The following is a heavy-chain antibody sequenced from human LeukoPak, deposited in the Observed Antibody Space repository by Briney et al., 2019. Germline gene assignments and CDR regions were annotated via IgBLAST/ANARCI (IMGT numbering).Heavy chain of an antibody. J-gene: IGHJ4*02. CDR3: ARDIRPGYTYGDY. CDR2: ISSSSSTI. V-gene: IGHV3-48*04. CDR1: GFTFSIYS. Sequence: GGSLRLSCAASGFTFSIYSMNWVRQAPGKGLEWVSYISSSSSTIYYADSVKGRFTISRDNAKNSLYLQMNSLRAEDTAVYYCARDIRPGYTYGDYWGQGTLVTVSS. D-gene: IGHD5-18*01.